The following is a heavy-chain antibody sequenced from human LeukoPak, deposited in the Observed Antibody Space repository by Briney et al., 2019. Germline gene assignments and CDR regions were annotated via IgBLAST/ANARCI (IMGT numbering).Heavy chain of an antibody. CDR3: VREQWLIGYHFDS. CDR1: GFTFSSYA. V-gene: IGHV3-23*01. Sequence: GGSLRLSCAASGFTFSSYAMSWVRQAPGKGLEWVSAIDSSGDNTYYADPVKGRFTISRDNSKNTLYLQMNSLRAEDTAIYYCVREQWLIGYHFDSWGQGTLVTVSS. CDR2: IDSSGDNT. D-gene: IGHD6-19*01. J-gene: IGHJ4*02.